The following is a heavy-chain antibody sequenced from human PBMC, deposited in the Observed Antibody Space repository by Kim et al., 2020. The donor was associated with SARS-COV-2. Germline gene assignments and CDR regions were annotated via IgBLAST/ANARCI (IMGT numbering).Heavy chain of an antibody. CDR1: GFTLSSAW. J-gene: IGHJ4*02. V-gene: IGHV3-15*01. CDR2: IKRKTDGGTT. CDR3: VIWNYAHMEY. Sequence: GGSLRLSCAASGFTLSSAWMSWVRQAPGKGLEWVGLIKRKTDGGTTDDAAPVKGRFTISRDDSENTLNLQMNSLKTEGTDVYYCVIWNYAHMEYWGQGTLVTVSS. D-gene: IGHD3-16*01.